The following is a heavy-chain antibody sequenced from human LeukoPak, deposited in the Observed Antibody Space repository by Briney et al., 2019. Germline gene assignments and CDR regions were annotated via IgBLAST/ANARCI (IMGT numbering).Heavy chain of an antibody. CDR3: ARATKRIAANYYFDY. Sequence: ASVRVSCKASGYTFTSYDINWVRQATGQGLEWMGWMNPNSGNTGYAQKFQGRITITRNTSISTAYMELSSLRSEDTAVYYCARATKRIAANYYFDYWGQGTLVTVSS. V-gene: IGHV1-8*03. J-gene: IGHJ4*02. CDR1: GYTFTSYD. D-gene: IGHD6-6*01. CDR2: MNPNSGNT.